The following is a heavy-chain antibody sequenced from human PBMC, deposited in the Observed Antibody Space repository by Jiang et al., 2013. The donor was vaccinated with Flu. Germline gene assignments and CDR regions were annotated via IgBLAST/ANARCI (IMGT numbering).Heavy chain of an antibody. CDR2: IYYSGST. D-gene: IGHD4-23*01. CDR3: ARLDYGGKNNYWYFDL. Sequence: KPSETLSLTCTVSGGSISSSSYYWGWIRQPPGKGLEWIGSIYYSGSTYYNPSLKSRVTISVDTSKNQFSLKLSSVTAADTAVYYCARLDYGGKNNYWYFDLWGRGTLVTVSS. CDR1: GGSISSSSYY. V-gene: IGHV4-39*01. J-gene: IGHJ2*01.